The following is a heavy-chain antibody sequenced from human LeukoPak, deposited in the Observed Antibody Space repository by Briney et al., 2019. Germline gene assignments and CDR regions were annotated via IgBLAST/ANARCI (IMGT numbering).Heavy chain of an antibody. CDR2: ISSSSSYI. Sequence: PGGSLRLSCAASGFTFSSYSMNWVRQAPGKGLEWVSSISSSSSYIYYADSVKGRFTISRDNAKNSLYLQMNSLRAEDTAVYYCARQSSGIVGASGAFDIWGQGTMVTVSS. V-gene: IGHV3-21*01. CDR1: GFTFSSYS. J-gene: IGHJ3*02. D-gene: IGHD1-26*01. CDR3: ARQSSGIVGASGAFDI.